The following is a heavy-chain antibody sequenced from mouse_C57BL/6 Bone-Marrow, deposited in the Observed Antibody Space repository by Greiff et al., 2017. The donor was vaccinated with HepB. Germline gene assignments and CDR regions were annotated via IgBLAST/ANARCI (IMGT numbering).Heavy chain of an antibody. CDR2: ISNGGGST. CDR3: ARRGDGSSYWYFDV. CDR1: GFTFSDYY. D-gene: IGHD1-1*01. Sequence: EVKLMESGGGLVQPGGSLKLSCAASGFTFSDYYMYWVRQTPEKRLEWVAYISNGGGSTYYPDTVKGRFTISRDNAKNTLYLQMSRLKSEDTAMYYCARRGDGSSYWYFDVWGTGTTVTVSS. J-gene: IGHJ1*03. V-gene: IGHV5-12*01.